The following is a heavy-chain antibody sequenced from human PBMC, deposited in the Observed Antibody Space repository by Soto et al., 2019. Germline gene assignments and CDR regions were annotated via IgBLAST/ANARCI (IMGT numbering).Heavy chain of an antibody. J-gene: IGHJ6*02. V-gene: IGHV3-23*01. CDR2: ISGSGSST. CDR1: GFPFSSYD. CDR3: ANRDTSMITRYYYGMDV. Sequence: EVQLLESGGGLVQPGGSLRLSCAASGFPFSSYDMSWVRQGPGKGLEWVSAISGSGSSTYYADSVKGRFTISRDNSKNTLYLQMNSLRAGDTAVYYCANRDTSMITRYYYGMDVWGQGTTVTVSS. D-gene: IGHD5-18*01.